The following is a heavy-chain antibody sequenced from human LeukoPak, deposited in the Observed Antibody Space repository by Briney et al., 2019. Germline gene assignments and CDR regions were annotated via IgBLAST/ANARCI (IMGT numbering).Heavy chain of an antibody. V-gene: IGHV4-34*01. D-gene: IGHD6-13*01. J-gene: IGHJ6*03. CDR2: INHSGST. CDR3: ARAYSSSWYRYYYYMDV. CDR1: GGSFSGYY. Sequence: PSETLSLTCAVYGGSFSGYYWSWIRQPPGKGLEWIGEINHSGSTNYNPSLKSRVTISVDTSKNQFSLKLSSVTAADTAVYYCARAYSSSWYRYYYYMDVWGKGTTVTISS.